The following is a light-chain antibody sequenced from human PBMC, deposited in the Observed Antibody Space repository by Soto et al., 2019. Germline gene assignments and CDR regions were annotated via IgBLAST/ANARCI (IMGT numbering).Light chain of an antibody. CDR3: QKYNIWPFP. V-gene: IGKV3-15*01. CDR1: QSVRSN. Sequence: EIVMTQSPATLSVSPRERATLSFRASQSVRSNVAWYQQKTGQAPRLLIYGASTRATGIPARFSGSVSGTELTIIIICPQSVDFAGYICQKYNIWPFPFGAGTKVNIK. CDR2: GAS. J-gene: IGKJ3*01.